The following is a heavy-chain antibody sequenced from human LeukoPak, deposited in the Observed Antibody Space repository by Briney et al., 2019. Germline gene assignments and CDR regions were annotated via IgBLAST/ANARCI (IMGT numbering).Heavy chain of an antibody. CDR2: ISAYNGNT. D-gene: IGHD3-9*01. V-gene: IGHV1-18*01. CDR1: GYTFTSYG. J-gene: IGHJ4*02. Sequence: ASVKVSCKASGYTFTSYGISWVRQAPGQGLEWMGWISAYNGNTNYAQKLQGRVTMTTDTSTSTAYMELSSLKSEDTAVYYCARDRAWFTIETLQLDYWGQGTLVTVSS. CDR3: ARDRAWFTIETLQLDY.